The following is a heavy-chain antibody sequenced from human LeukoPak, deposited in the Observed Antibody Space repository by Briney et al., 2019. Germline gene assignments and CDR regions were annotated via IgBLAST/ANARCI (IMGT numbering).Heavy chain of an antibody. D-gene: IGHD3-16*01. V-gene: IGHV4-30-4*01. Sequence: SETLSLTCTVSGGSITSGDYYWIWIRQPPGKGLEWIGYIYYTGSTYYNPSLKSRVTISVDTSKNQFSLKLSSVTAADTAVYYCAIDPHGGGLGDGFDIWGQGTMVTVSS. CDR3: AIDPHGGGLGDGFDI. CDR1: GGSITSGDYY. CDR2: IYYTGST. J-gene: IGHJ3*02.